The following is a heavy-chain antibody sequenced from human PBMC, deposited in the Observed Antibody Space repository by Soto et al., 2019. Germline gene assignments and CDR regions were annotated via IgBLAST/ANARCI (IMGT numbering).Heavy chain of an antibody. J-gene: IGHJ6*02. Sequence: GGSLRLSCAASGFTFSSYSMNWVRQAPGKGLEWVSSISSSSSYIYYADSVKGRFTISRDNAKNSLYLQMNSLRAEDTAVYYCAHYGDYVPSGMDVWGQGTTVTVSS. D-gene: IGHD4-17*01. CDR2: ISSSSSYI. V-gene: IGHV3-21*01. CDR3: AHYGDYVPSGMDV. CDR1: GFTFSSYS.